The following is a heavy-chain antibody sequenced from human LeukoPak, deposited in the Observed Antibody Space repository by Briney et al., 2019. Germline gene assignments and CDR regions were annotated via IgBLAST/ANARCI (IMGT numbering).Heavy chain of an antibody. CDR2: IYYSGST. CDR3: ARGSYPGWYNGEFDY. Sequence: PSETLSLTCIVSGGSISSSSYYWGWIRQPPGKGLEWIGNIYYSGSTYYKPSLKSRVTMSVDTSKNQFSVKLSSVTAADTAVYYCARGSYPGWYNGEFDYWGQGTLVTVSS. D-gene: IGHD6-19*01. CDR1: GGSISSSSYY. V-gene: IGHV4-39*07. J-gene: IGHJ4*02.